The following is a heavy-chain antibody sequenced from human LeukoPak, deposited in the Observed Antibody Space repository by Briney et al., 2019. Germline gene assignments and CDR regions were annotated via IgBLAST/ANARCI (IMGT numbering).Heavy chain of an antibody. CDR3: ARVRSSGYDEVPLDY. J-gene: IGHJ4*02. D-gene: IGHD5-12*01. V-gene: IGHV1-2*02. CDR1: GYTFTGYY. Sequence: ASVKVSCKASGYTFTGYYMHWVRQAPGQGLEWMGWINPNSGGTNYAQKFQGRVTMTRDKSISTAYMELSRLRSDDTAVYYCARVRSSGYDEVPLDYGGQGTLVTVSS. CDR2: INPNSGGT.